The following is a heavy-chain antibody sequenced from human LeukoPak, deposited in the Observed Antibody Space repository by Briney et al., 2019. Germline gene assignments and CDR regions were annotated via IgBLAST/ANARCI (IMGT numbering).Heavy chain of an antibody. Sequence: GGSLRLSCAASGFTFSSYWMSWVRQAPGKGLEWVANIKQDGSEKYYVDSVKGRFTISRDNAKNSLYLQMNSLRAEDTAVYYCARHPLSSSWYGEFYFDYWGQGTLVTVSS. CDR1: GFTFSSYW. J-gene: IGHJ4*02. D-gene: IGHD6-13*01. CDR2: IKQDGSEK. CDR3: ARHPLSSSWYGEFYFDY. V-gene: IGHV3-7*01.